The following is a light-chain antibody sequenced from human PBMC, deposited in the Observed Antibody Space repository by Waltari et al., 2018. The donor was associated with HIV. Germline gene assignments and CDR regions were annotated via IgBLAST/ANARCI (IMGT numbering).Light chain of an antibody. CDR3: QAADSSGNWV. V-gene: IGLV3-25*03. Sequence: SYELTQPPSVSVSPGQTARITCSGEAFPNQYGYWYQPKPGQAPKMVIYKDHERRSGIPGRISGSSSGKTVTLTISGVQAEDEADYYCQAADSSGNWVFGGGTKLTVL. J-gene: IGLJ3*02. CDR1: AFPNQY. CDR2: KDH.